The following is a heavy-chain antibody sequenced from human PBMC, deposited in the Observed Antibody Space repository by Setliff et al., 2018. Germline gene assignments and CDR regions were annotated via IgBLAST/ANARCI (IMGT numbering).Heavy chain of an antibody. CDR2: IYPGDSHT. J-gene: IGHJ5*02. V-gene: IGHV5-51*01. Sequence: GESLKISCKGSGYSFSNFWIGWVRQMPGKGLEWMGIIYPGDSHTRYSPSFQGQVTMSADKSINTAYLQWSNLKASATAIYYCARSYYYGSGSYRTFDPWGQGTLVTVSS. CDR3: ARSYYYGSGSYRTFDP. D-gene: IGHD3-10*01. CDR1: GYSFSNFW.